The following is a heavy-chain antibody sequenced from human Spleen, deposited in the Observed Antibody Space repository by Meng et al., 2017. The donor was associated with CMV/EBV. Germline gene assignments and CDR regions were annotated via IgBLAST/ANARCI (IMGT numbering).Heavy chain of an antibody. CDR2: ISSSSSYI. D-gene: IGHD3-3*01. CDR3: ARDKSEGWLLFIEDYGMDV. V-gene: IGHV3-21*01. CDR1: GFTFSSYS. J-gene: IGHJ6*02. Sequence: GESLRLSCAASGFTFSSYSMNWVRQAPGKGLEWVSSISSSSSYIYYADSVKGRFTISRDNAKNLLYLQMNSLRAEDTAVYYCARDKSEGWLLFIEDYGMDVWGQGTTVTVSS.